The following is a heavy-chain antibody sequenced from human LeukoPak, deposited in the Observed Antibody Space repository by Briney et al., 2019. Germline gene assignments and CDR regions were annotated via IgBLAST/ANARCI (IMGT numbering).Heavy chain of an antibody. CDR3: ARDLYSSSQNDY. CDR1: GFTFSSYW. Sequence: PGGSLRLSCAASGFTFSSYWMNWVCQAPGKGLEWVANIKEDGSDKYYVDSVKGRFTISRDNAKKSLYLQMNSLRAEDTAVYYCARDLYSSSQNDYWGQGTLVTVSS. D-gene: IGHD6-6*01. V-gene: IGHV3-7*01. J-gene: IGHJ4*02. CDR2: IKEDGSDK.